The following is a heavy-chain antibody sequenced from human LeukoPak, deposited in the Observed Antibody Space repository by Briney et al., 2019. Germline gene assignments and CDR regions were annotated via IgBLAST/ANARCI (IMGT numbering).Heavy chain of an antibody. V-gene: IGHV4-61*02. D-gene: IGHD3-3*02. J-gene: IGHJ4*02. CDR1: GGSISSGSYY. CDR3: ASGPQTFLAAAGLDY. CDR2: IYTSGST. Sequence: PSETLSLTCTVSGGSISSGSYYWSWIRQPAGKGLEWIGRIYTSGSTNYNPSLKSRVTISVDTSKNQFSLKLSSVTAADTAVYYCASGPQTFLAAAGLDYWGQGTLVTVSS.